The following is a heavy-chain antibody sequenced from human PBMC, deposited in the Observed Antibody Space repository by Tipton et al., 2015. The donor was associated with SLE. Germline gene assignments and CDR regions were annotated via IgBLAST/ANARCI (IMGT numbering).Heavy chain of an antibody. CDR3: ARHEAAPGTAGWFFDL. V-gene: IGHV4-34*01. CDR1: GGPLSDYY. Sequence: TLSLTCAVYGGPLSDYYWSWIRQPPGKGLEWIGEINENGRATYNPSLKSRVTISVGTSRNQLSLNLRSATAADTAVYYCARHEAAPGTAGWFFDLWGRGTLVTVSS. J-gene: IGHJ2*01. CDR2: INENGRA. D-gene: IGHD6-13*01.